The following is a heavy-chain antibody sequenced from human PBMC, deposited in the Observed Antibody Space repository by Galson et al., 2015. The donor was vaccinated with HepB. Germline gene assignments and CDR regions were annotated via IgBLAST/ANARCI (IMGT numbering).Heavy chain of an antibody. J-gene: IGHJ6*02. V-gene: IGHV1-69*13. D-gene: IGHD5-12*01. CDR3: ARGEWLRPKYYYYYGMDV. CDR2: IIPIFGTA. Sequence: SVKVSCKASGGTFSSYAISWVRQAPGQGLEWMGGIIPIFGTANYAQKFQGRVTITADESTSTAYMELSSLRSEDTAVYYCARGEWLRPKYYYYYGMDVWGQGTTVTVSS. CDR1: GGTFSSYA.